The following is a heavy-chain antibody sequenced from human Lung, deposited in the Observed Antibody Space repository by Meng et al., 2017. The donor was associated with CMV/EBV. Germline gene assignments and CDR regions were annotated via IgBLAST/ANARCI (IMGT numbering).Heavy chain of an antibody. CDR1: GITITGYW. CDR3: VRGRPSWN. CDR2: IETGGSIT. V-gene: IGHV3-74*01. D-gene: IGHD6-13*01. J-gene: IGHJ4*02. Sequence: GGSXRLSCAASGITITGYWMHWVRQVPGKGLVWVSRIETGGSITNYADSVKGRFTISRDNAKNTVSLQMNSLRDDDTAVYYCVRGRPSWNWGQGTLVTVSS.